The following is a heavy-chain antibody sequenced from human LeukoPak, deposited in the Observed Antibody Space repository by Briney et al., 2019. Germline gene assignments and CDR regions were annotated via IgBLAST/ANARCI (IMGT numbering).Heavy chain of an antibody. CDR1: GFNFGSYS. CDR2: MSADSATT. V-gene: IGHV3-23*01. D-gene: IGHD3-10*01. J-gene: IGHJ4*02. Sequence: PGGSLRLSCAASGFNFGSYSMTWVRQAPGKGLEWVSVMSADSATTFYADSVKGRFTISRDNAKNTVFLQMSSLRAEDTALYYCARKSASGNYPRDYWGQGTLVTVSS. CDR3: ARKSASGNYPRDY.